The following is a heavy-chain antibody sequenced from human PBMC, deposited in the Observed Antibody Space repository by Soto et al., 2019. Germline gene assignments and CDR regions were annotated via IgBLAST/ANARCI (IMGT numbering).Heavy chain of an antibody. CDR3: ARDRRDGYNFFNWFDP. CDR2: IIPIFGTA. CDR1: GCTFSSYA. J-gene: IGHJ5*02. Sequence: SVKVSCKASGCTFSSYAISWVRQAPGQGLEWMGGIIPIFGTANYAQKFQGRVTITADESTSTAYMELSSLRSEDTAVYYCARDRRDGYNFFNWFDPWGQGTLVTVSS. V-gene: IGHV1-69*13. D-gene: IGHD1-1*01.